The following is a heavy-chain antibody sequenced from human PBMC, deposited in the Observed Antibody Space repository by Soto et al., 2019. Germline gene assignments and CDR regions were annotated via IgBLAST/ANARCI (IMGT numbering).Heavy chain of an antibody. Sequence: EVQLVESGGGLVQPGGSLRLSCAASGFTFSSYSMNWVRQAPGKGLEWVSYISSSSSTIYYADSVKGRFTIPRDNAKNSLYLKMNSLRAEDTAVYYCAREEGYDSSGYYYGSLVYYYYGMDVWGQGTTVTVSS. CDR2: ISSSSSTI. V-gene: IGHV3-48*01. CDR1: GFTFSSYS. D-gene: IGHD3-22*01. CDR3: AREEGYDSSGYYYGSLVYYYYGMDV. J-gene: IGHJ6*02.